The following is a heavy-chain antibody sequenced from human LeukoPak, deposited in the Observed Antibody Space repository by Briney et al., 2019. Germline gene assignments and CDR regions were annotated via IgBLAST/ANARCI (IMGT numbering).Heavy chain of an antibody. D-gene: IGHD3-3*01. CDR2: IDEDGMTI. CDR1: GFTFNGYW. Sequence: PGGSLRLSCAASGFTFNGYWMHWVRQAPGKGLVWVSRIDEDGMTIDYADSVKGRFTISRDNAKDTLYLQMSSLRDEDTAVYYCVSDLCGGDDQWGRGTLVTVSS. V-gene: IGHV3-74*01. J-gene: IGHJ5*02. CDR3: VSDLCGGDDQ.